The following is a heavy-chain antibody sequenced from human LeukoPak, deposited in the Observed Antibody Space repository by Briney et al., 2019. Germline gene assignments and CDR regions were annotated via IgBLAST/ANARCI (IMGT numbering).Heavy chain of an antibody. V-gene: IGHV3-11*06. CDR3: AKTKTGTHSDY. Sequence: GGSLRLSCAASGFTFSDYYMGWIRQAPGKGLEWVSSISSSTSYIYYADSVKGRFTISRDNAKNSLYLQMNSLRAEDTAVYYCAKTKTGTHSDYWGQGTLVTVSS. CDR2: ISSSTSYI. J-gene: IGHJ4*02. D-gene: IGHD1-1*01. CDR1: GFTFSDYY.